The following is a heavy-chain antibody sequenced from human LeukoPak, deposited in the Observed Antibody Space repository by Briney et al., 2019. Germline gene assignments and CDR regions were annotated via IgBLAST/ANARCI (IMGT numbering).Heavy chain of an antibody. V-gene: IGHV4-34*01. CDR2: INHSGST. D-gene: IGHD1-26*01. J-gene: IGHJ6*03. Sequence: SSETLSLTCAVYGGSFSGYYWSWIRQPPGKGLEWIGEINHSGSTNYNPSLKSRVTISVDTSKNQFSLKLSSVTAADTAVYYCARISGAPAPYYYYYYMDVWGKGTTVTISS. CDR3: ARISGAPAPYYYYYYMDV. CDR1: GGSFSGYY.